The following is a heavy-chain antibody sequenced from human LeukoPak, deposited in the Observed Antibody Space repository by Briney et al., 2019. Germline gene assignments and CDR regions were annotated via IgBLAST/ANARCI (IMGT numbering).Heavy chain of an antibody. D-gene: IGHD2-2*02. CDR1: GYTFTSYY. CDR2: INPSGGST. CDR3: ARDQEVVPAAIYAFDI. Sequence: ASVKVSCKASGYTFTSYYMHWVRQAPGQGLEWMGIINPSGGSTSYAQKFQGRVTMTRDMSTSTVHMELSSLRSEDTAVYYCARDQEVVPAAIYAFDIWGQGTMVTVSS. V-gene: IGHV1-46*01. J-gene: IGHJ3*02.